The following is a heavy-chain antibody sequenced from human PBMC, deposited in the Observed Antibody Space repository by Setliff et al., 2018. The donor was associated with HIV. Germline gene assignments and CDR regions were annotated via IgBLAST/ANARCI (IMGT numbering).Heavy chain of an antibody. CDR3: ASANDYGDYGGMDA. Sequence: GGSLRLSCAASGFTFSRYGLHWVRQAPGKGLNWVTFIRYDGRNKFYADSVKGRFTISRDNSKNTLYLQMDSLTVEDTAVYYCASANDYGDYGGMDAWGQGTTVTVSS. J-gene: IGHJ6*02. CDR1: GFTFSRYG. V-gene: IGHV3-30*02. CDR2: IRYDGRNK. D-gene: IGHD4-17*01.